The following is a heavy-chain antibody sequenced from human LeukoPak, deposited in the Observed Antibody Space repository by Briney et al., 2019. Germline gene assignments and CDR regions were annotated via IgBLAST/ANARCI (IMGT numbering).Heavy chain of an antibody. CDR1: GGSIRSSSYY. CDR3: ARNQLLYQVAWFDP. Sequence: SETLSLPCTVSGGSIRSSSYYWGWIRQPPGKGLEWIGSIYYSGSTYYSPSLKSRVTISVDTSKNQFSLKLSSVTAADTAVYYCARNQLLYQVAWFDPWGQGTLVTVSS. CDR2: IYYSGST. J-gene: IGHJ5*02. D-gene: IGHD2-2*02. V-gene: IGHV4-39*07.